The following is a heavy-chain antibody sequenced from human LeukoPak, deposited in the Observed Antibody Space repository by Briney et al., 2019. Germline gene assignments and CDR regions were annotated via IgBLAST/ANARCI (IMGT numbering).Heavy chain of an antibody. CDR3: ATQTITLVVVISPFDY. Sequence: PGGSLRLSCVASGCTFSRYWMTWVRQAPGKGLEWVALIQDDGAKTNYADSVRGRFTISRDNSRSTVYLQMNSLKPDDTAVYYCATQTITLVVVISPFDYWGQGALVTVSS. D-gene: IGHD3-22*01. V-gene: IGHV3-30*02. CDR2: IQDDGAKT. J-gene: IGHJ4*02. CDR1: GCTFSRYW.